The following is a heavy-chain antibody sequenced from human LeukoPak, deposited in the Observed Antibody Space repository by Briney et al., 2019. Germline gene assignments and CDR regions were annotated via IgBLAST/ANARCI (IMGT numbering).Heavy chain of an antibody. CDR2: FDPEDGET. V-gene: IGHV1-24*01. CDR3: ATDPGYSYGILTGGFDY. D-gene: IGHD5-18*01. CDR1: GYTLTELS. Sequence: ASVKVSCKVSGYTLTELSMHWVRQAPGKGLEWMGGFDPEDGETIYAQKFQGRVTMTEDTSTDTAYMELSSLRSEDTAVYYCATDPGYSYGILTGGFDYWGQGTLVILSS. J-gene: IGHJ4*02.